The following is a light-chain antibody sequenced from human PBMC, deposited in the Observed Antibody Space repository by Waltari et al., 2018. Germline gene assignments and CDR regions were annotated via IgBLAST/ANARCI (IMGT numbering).Light chain of an antibody. V-gene: IGLV2-23*02. J-gene: IGLJ3*02. Sequence: QSALTQPASLSGSPGQSITISCSGSSSDVGAYDHVSWYRQHPGKGPKVLIYEVNKRPSGVSNRFSGSKSGNTASLTISGLQAEDEADYYCCSYTIGNTFWVIGGGTKLTVL. CDR2: EVN. CDR3: CSYTIGNTFWV. CDR1: SSDVGAYDH.